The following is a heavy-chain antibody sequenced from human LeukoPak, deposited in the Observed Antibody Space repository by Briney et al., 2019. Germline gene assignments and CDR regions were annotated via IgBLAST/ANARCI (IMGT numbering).Heavy chain of an antibody. V-gene: IGHV3-7*01. CDR1: GFTFSSYW. CDR2: IKQDGSEK. D-gene: IGHD6-6*01. Sequence: PGGSLRLSCAAAGFTFSSYWMSWVRQAPGKGLEWVANIKQDGSEKYYVDSVKGRFTISRDNAKNSLYLQMNSLRAEDTAVYYCARALRGAARIYWGQGTLVTVSS. CDR3: ARALRGAARIY. J-gene: IGHJ4*02.